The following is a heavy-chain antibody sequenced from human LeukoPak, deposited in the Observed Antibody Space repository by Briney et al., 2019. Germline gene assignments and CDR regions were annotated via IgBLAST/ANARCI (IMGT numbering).Heavy chain of an antibody. CDR2: IRYDGSNK. CDR1: GFTFSSYG. CDR3: AKDGYDILTGYSYRLFDY. Sequence: PGGSLRLSCAASGFTFSSYGMHWVRQAPGKGLEWVAFIRYDGSNKYYADSVKGRFTISRDNSKNTLYLQMNSLRAEDTAVYYCAKDGYDILTGYSYRLFDYWGQGTLVTVSS. V-gene: IGHV3-30*02. J-gene: IGHJ4*02. D-gene: IGHD3-9*01.